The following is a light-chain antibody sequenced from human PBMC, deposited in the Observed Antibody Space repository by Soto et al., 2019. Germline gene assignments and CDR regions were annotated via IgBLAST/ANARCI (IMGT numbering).Light chain of an antibody. CDR3: SSYSSSSTLYV. CDR1: SSDVGGYNY. Sequence: QSVLTQPASVSGSPGQSITISCTGTSSDVGGYNYVSWYQQHPGKAPKLIIYEVTNRPSGVSIRFSGSKSGDTASLTISRLHAEDEADYYCSSYSSSSTLYVFGTGTKVTVL. V-gene: IGLV2-14*01. CDR2: EVT. J-gene: IGLJ1*01.